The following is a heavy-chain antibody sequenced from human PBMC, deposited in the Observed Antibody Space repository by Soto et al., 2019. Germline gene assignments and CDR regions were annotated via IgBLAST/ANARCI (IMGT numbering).Heavy chain of an antibody. CDR1: GGSISSYY. CDR3: ASLGVVPALNFDY. J-gene: IGHJ4*02. Sequence: SETLSLTCTVSGGSISSYYWSWIRQPPGKGLEWIGYIYYSGSTNYNPSLKSRVTISVDTSKNQFSPKLSSVTAADTAVYYCASLGVVPALNFDYWGQGTLVTVSS. D-gene: IGHD2-2*01. V-gene: IGHV4-59*08. CDR2: IYYSGST.